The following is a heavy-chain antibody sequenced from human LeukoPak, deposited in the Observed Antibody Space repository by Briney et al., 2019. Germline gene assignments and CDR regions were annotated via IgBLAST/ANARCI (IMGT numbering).Heavy chain of an antibody. Sequence: GGSLRLSCVTSGFTFSSYGMHWVRQVPGKGLEWVAVISYDGSNKYYADSVKGRFTNSRDNSKNTLYLQMNSLRAEDMAVYYCARVGEKAFHLWPEIDYWGQGTLVTVSS. V-gene: IGHV3-30*03. CDR3: ARVGEKAFHLWPEIDY. CDR2: ISYDGSNK. CDR1: GFTFSSYG. D-gene: IGHD5-24*01. J-gene: IGHJ4*02.